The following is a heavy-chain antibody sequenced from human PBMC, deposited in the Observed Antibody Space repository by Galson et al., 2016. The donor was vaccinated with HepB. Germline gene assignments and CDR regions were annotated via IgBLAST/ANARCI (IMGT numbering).Heavy chain of an antibody. J-gene: IGHJ6*02. CDR2: LGGSGGTT. D-gene: IGHD3-3*01. CDR1: GFIFNNFA. CDR3: ARPLLPESRVATFKLRRRSHFSGMDV. Sequence: SLRLSCAASGFIFNNFAMTWVRQVPGKGLEWVSSLGGSGGTTYYADSVKGRFVISRDKSRSLMYLEMTGLRADDAAVYYCARPLLPESRVATFKLRRRSHFSGMDVWGRGTTVTVSS. V-gene: IGHV3-23*01.